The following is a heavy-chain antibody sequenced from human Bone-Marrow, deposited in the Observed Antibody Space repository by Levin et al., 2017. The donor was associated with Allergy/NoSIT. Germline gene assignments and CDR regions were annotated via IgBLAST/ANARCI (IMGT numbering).Heavy chain of an antibody. D-gene: IGHD6-13*01. V-gene: IGHV3-33*01. CDR3: ARTSAGSWYLLSRGLVDWYFDH. J-gene: IGHJ2*01. Sequence: PGGSLRLSCAASGFTFSNYGMHWVRRAPGKGPEWVATIWYDGNNKYYADSVEGRFFISRDNSNNTLFLKMDSLRAEDTAAHYCARTSAGSWYLLSRGLVDWYFDHWGRGTLVTVSS. CDR2: IWYDGNNK. CDR1: GFTFSNYG.